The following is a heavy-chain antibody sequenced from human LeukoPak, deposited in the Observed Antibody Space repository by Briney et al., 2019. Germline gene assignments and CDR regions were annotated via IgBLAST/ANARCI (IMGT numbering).Heavy chain of an antibody. D-gene: IGHD6-19*01. V-gene: IGHV3-23*01. J-gene: IGHJ4*02. Sequence: PGGSLRLSCAASGFTFSSYAMSWVRQAPGKGLEWVSAISGSGGSTYYADSVKGRFTISRDNSKNTLYLQMNSLRAEDTAVYYCAKRGLIAMAELGFDYWGQGTLVTVSS. CDR2: ISGSGGST. CDR3: AKRGLIAMAELGFDY. CDR1: GFTFSSYA.